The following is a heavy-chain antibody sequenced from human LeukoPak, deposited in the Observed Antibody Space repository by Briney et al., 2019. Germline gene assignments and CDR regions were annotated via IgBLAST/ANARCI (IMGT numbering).Heavy chain of an antibody. D-gene: IGHD3-10*01. J-gene: IGHJ4*02. CDR3: ARAVGTMVRGVLYFDY. CDR1: GYTFTGYY. Sequence: AASVKVSCKASGYTFTGYYMHWVRQAPGQGLEWMGWINPNSGGTNYAQKFQGRVTMTRDTSVSTAYMELSRLRSDDTAVYYCARAVGTMVRGVLYFDYWGQGTLVTVSS. CDR2: INPNSGGT. V-gene: IGHV1-2*02.